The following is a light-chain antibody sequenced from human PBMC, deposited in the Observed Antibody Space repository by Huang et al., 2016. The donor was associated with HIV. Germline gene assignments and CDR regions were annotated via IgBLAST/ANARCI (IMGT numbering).Light chain of an antibody. J-gene: IGKJ2*01. CDR2: KAS. CDR3: QQYSSYSYT. CDR1: ESINNW. V-gene: IGKV1-5*03. Sequence: DIQMTQSPSTLSASVGDRVTITCRASESINNWLAWYQQKPGKAPKLLIYKASSLESGVPSRFSGSGSGTEFTLTISSLQPDDFATYYCQQYSSYSYTFGQGTKLEIK.